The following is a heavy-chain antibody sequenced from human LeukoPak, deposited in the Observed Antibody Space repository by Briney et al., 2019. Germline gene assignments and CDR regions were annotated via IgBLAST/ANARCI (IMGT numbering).Heavy chain of an antibody. Sequence: SETLSLTCAVYGGSFSGYYWSWIRQPPGKGLEWIGEINHSGSTNYNPSLKSRVTISVDTSKNQSSLKLSSVTAADTAVYYCARAWYLPFDHWGQGTLVTVSS. V-gene: IGHV4-34*01. CDR2: INHSGST. CDR3: ARAWYLPFDH. J-gene: IGHJ4*02. D-gene: IGHD4-23*01. CDR1: GGSFSGYY.